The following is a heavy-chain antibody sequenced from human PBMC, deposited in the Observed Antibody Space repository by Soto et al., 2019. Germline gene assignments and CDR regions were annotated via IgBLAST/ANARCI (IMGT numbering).Heavy chain of an antibody. D-gene: IGHD3-10*01. V-gene: IGHV3-64*01. CDR1: GFTFSSYA. CDR2: ISSNGGST. CDR3: ARGMVSWFDP. J-gene: IGHJ5*02. Sequence: PGGSLRLSCAASGFTFSSYAMHWVRRAPGKGLEYVSAISSNGGSTYYANSVKGRFTISRDNSKNTLYLQMGSLRAEDMAVYYCARGMVSWFDPWGQGTLVTVSS.